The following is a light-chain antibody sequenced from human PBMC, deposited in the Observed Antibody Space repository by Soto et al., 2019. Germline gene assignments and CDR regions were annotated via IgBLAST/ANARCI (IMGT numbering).Light chain of an antibody. J-gene: IGKJ3*01. Sequence: EIVLTQSPATLSLSPGDTATLSCRATQRVSTYLAWYQQKPGQAPRLLIYDASNRAPGIPARFSGSGSETDFTLTISSLEPEDFAVYYCQQYNNWPPGATFGPGTKVDIK. CDR2: DAS. CDR3: QQYNNWPPGAT. CDR1: QRVSTY. V-gene: IGKV3-11*01.